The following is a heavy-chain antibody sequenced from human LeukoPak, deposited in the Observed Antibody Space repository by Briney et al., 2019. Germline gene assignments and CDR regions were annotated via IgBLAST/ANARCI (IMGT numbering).Heavy chain of an antibody. CDR3: ARGWPQGNYYYYMDV. D-gene: IGHD2-15*01. CDR1: GYTFTNYY. Sequence: SVKVSCKASGYTFTNYYIHWVRQAPGQGLEWMGGIIPIFGTANYAQKFQGRVTITADESTSTAYMELSSLRPEDTAVYSCARGWPQGNYYYYMDVWGKGTTVTISS. J-gene: IGHJ6*03. V-gene: IGHV1-69*13. CDR2: IIPIFGTA.